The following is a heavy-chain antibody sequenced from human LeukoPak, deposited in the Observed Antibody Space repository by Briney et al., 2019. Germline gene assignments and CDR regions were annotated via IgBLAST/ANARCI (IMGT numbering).Heavy chain of an antibody. CDR2: INPNSGGT. V-gene: IGHV1-2*02. J-gene: IGHJ4*02. Sequence: ASVKVSCKASGDTFTGYYMHWVRQAPGQGLEWMGWINPNSGGTNYEQKFQGRVTMTRDTSISTAYMELRRLRSDDTAVYYCASAIDYGGNSANGGFDYWGQGTLVTVSS. D-gene: IGHD4-23*01. CDR3: ASAIDYGGNSANGGFDY. CDR1: GDTFTGYY.